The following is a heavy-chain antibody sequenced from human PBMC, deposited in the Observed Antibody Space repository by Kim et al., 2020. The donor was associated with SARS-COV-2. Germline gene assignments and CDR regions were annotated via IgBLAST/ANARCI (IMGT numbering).Heavy chain of an antibody. J-gene: IGHJ5*02. V-gene: IGHV1-24*01. CDR2: FDPEDGET. CDR1: GYTLTELS. D-gene: IGHD2-2*01. CDR3: ATVLYCSSTSCYGWWFDP. Sequence: ASVKVSCKVSGYTLTELSMHWVRQAPGKGLEWMGGFDPEDGETIYAQKFQGRVTMTEDTSTDTAYMELSSLRSEDTAVYYCATVLYCSSTSCYGWWFDPWGQGTLVTVSS.